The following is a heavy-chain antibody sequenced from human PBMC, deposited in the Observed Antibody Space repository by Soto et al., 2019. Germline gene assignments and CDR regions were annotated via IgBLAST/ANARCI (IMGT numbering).Heavy chain of an antibody. D-gene: IGHD3-10*01. V-gene: IGHV3-7*02. CDR1: GFTFSDYW. CDR2: IKTDGSEK. Sequence: EVQLVESGGGLVQPGGSLRLSCAASGFTFSDYWMSWVREAPGKGLECVANIKTDGSEKYYVDPVKGRFTISRDNAKNELYVQRISVRAEDTAVYYCASSTGRGGNDYWGQGNLVDVSS. CDR3: ASSTGRGGNDY. J-gene: IGHJ4*02.